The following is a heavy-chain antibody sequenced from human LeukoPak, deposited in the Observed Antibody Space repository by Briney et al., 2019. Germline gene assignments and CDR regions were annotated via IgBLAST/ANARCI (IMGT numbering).Heavy chain of an antibody. J-gene: IGHJ4*02. CDR3: ARSGCSSTSCYRWYCFDY. V-gene: IGHV4-34*01. CDR2: INHSGST. CDR1: GGSFSGYY. Sequence: PSETLSLTCAVYGGSFSGYYWSWIRQPPGKGLEWIGEINHSGSTNYNPSLKSRVTISVDTSKNQFSLKLSSVTAADTAVYYCARSGCSSTSCYRWYCFDYWGQGTLVTVSS. D-gene: IGHD2-2*01.